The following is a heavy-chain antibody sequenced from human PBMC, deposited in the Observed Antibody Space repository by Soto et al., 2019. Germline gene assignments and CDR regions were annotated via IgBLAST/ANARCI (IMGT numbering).Heavy chain of an antibody. CDR1: GGYS. CDR2: IYHSGST. J-gene: IGHJ4*02. D-gene: IGHD5-12*01. V-gene: IGHV4-30-2*01. Sequence: PSETLSLTCTVSGGYSWSWIRQPPGKGLEWIGYIYHSGSTYYNPSLKSRVTISVDRSKNQFSLKLSSVTAADTAVYYCAAGGGLPRYYWGQGTLVTVSS. CDR3: AAGGGLPRYY.